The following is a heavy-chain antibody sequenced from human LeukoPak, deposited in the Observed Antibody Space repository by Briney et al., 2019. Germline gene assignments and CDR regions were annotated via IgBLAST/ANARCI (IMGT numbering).Heavy chain of an antibody. CDR2: IYCSGST. CDR3: ARAPRYGGIDY. CDR1: GGSISSYY. D-gene: IGHD4-23*01. J-gene: IGHJ4*02. Sequence: SETLSLTCTVSGGSISSYYWSWIRQPPGKGLEWIGYIYCSGSTNYNPSLKSRVTISVDTSKNQFSLKLSSVTAADTAVYYCARAPRYGGIDYWGQGTLVTVSS. V-gene: IGHV4-59*01.